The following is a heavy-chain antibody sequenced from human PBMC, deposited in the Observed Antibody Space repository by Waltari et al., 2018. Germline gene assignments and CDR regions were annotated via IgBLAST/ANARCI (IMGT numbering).Heavy chain of an antibody. CDR3: ARDGIHRALVMFYFDN. V-gene: IGHV3-30-3*01. CDR1: GFIFSGYA. CDR2: ISHDGSNE. D-gene: IGHD2-8*02. J-gene: IGHJ4*02. Sequence: QVQLVESGGGVVQPGRSLRLSCAASGFIFSGYAMHWVRQTPGKGLEWVAVISHDGSNEYYADSVKGRFTISRDNYENTLYLQMNSLSAEDTAVYSCARDGIHRALVMFYFDNWGQGTLVTVSS.